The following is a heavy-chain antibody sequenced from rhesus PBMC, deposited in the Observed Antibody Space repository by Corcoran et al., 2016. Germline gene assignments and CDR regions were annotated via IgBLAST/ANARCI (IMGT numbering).Heavy chain of an antibody. CDR1: GGSIRSNY. D-gene: IGHD4-29*01. Sequence: QLQLQESGPGLVKPSETLSLTCAVSGGSIRSNYWRWIRQAPGKGLEWIGRSSGRGGKTDYNPSLKSRCTISTDTSKNQCSLKLTSVTAADTAVYYCARWGTTVASLDYWGLGVLVTVSS. CDR2: SSGRGGKT. V-gene: IGHV4-173*01. J-gene: IGHJ4*01. CDR3: ARWGTTVASLDY.